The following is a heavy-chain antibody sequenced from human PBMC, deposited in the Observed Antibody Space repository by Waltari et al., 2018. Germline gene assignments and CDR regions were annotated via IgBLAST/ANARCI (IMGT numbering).Heavy chain of an antibody. V-gene: IGHV3-7*01. CDR2: IKQDGSEI. CDR1: GFVLSAYW. Sequence: EVQLVESGGGVVQTGGCLRVSRAASGFVLSAYWMVWVRQAPGKRLEWVANIKQDGSEIHYVDSVKSRFTISRDNAENSLHLLMNSLRTEDTAVYYCAKIQDGYCGGDCQYYFDQWGQGTLVTVSS. J-gene: IGHJ4*02. CDR3: AKIQDGYCGGDCQYYFDQ. D-gene: IGHD2-21*02.